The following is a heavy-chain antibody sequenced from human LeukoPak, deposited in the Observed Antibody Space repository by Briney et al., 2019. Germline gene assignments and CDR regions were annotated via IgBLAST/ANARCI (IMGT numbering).Heavy chain of an antibody. V-gene: IGHV5-51*01. CDR1: GYSFSTYW. J-gene: IGHJ5*02. CDR3: ARNGAAGTPNRFFNWFDP. CDR2: IYPGNSDT. Sequence: GESLKISCKGSGYSFSTYWIGWVRQMPGKGLEWMGLIYPGNSDTRYSPSFQGQVTFSADKSIDTAYLQWNSLQASDTAIYYCARNGAAGTPNRFFNWFDPWGQGTPVTVSS. D-gene: IGHD6-13*01.